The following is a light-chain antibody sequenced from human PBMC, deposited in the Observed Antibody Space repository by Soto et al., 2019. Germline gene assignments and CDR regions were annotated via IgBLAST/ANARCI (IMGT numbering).Light chain of an antibody. CDR3: QQYNNWPLT. J-gene: IGKJ5*01. V-gene: IGKV3-15*01. Sequence: EIVLTQSPATLSLSPGDRATLSCRASQSVSSHLAWYQQTPGQAPRLLVYGLSTRATGIPARFSASGSGTEFTPTIRSLQSEDFAVYYCQQYNNWPLTFGQGTRLEIK. CDR1: QSVSSH. CDR2: GLS.